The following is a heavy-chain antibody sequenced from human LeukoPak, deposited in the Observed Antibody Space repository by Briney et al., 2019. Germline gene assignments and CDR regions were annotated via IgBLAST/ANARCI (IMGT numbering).Heavy chain of an antibody. J-gene: IGHJ5*02. V-gene: IGHV1-2*02. D-gene: IGHD3-9*01. Sequence: ASVKVSCKASGYTFTGYYMHWVRQAPGQGLEWMGWINPNSGGTNYVQKFQGRVTMTRDTSISTAYMELSRLRSEDTAVYYCARFNYDILTGYYFINWFDPWGQGTLVTVSS. CDR2: INPNSGGT. CDR1: GYTFTGYY. CDR3: ARFNYDILTGYYFINWFDP.